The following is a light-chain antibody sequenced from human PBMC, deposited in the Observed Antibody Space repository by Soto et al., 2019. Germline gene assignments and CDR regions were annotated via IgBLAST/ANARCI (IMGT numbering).Light chain of an antibody. CDR3: QQSKSYPVT. Sequence: IQLTLTASSLAASVRDRDTIACRASQGISSYLAWYQQKPGKAPKLLIYAASTLQSGVPSRFSGSGSGTDFTLTLRSLQPEDFATYYCQQSKSYPVTFGGGTQVDIK. CDR2: AAS. CDR1: QGISSY. J-gene: IGKJ4*01. V-gene: IGKV1-9*01.